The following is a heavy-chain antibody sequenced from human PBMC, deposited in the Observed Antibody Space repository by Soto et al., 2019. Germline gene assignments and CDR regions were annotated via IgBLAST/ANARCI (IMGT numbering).Heavy chain of an antibody. V-gene: IGHV3-43*01. CDR3: AVSSDLSLLSSMYTVLVDVSLVMVTLPWYF. CDR2: ISWDGGST. J-gene: IGHJ2*01. D-gene: IGHD2-21*02. CDR1: GFTFDDYT. Sequence: PGGSLRLSCAASGFTFDDYTMHWVRQAPGKGLEWVSLISWDGGSTYYADSVKGRFTISRDNSKNSLYLQMNSLRTEDTALYYSAVSSDLSLLSSMYTVLVDVSLVMVTLPWYF.